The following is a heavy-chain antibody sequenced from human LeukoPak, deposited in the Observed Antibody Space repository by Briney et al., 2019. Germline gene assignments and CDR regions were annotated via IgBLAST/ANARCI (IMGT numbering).Heavy chain of an antibody. CDR3: ASGWGYSSPLGY. J-gene: IGHJ4*02. CDR2: INPNSGGT. V-gene: IGHV1-2*04. D-gene: IGHD5-12*01. CDR1: GYTFTSYY. Sequence: ASVKVSCKASGYTFTSYYMHWVRQAPGQGLEWMGWINPNSGGTNYAQKFQGWVTMTRDTSISTAYMELSRLRSDDTAVYYCASGWGYSSPLGYWGQGTLVTVSS.